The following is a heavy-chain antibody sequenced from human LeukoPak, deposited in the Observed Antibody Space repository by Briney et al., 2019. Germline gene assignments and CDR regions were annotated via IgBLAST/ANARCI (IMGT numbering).Heavy chain of an antibody. CDR1: GFTFSNSW. CDR2: INTDGTNT. D-gene: IGHD1-14*01. V-gene: IGHV3-74*03. J-gene: IGHJ4*02. CDR3: ARDQTQTGPTTVDY. Sequence: SGGSLRLSCVASGFTFSNSWMHWVRHTPGKGLLWVSRINTDGTNTKYADSVKGRFTISRDNAKNTLYLQMNTLRAEDTAVYYCARDQTQTGPTTVDYWGQGTQVTVSS.